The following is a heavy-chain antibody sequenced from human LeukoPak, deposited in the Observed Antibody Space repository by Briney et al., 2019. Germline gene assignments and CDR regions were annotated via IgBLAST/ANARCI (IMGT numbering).Heavy chain of an antibody. D-gene: IGHD4/OR15-4a*01. CDR2: IYYSGTT. J-gene: IGHJ6*02. V-gene: IGHV4-59*01. CDR3: AREDPRTKVPEGMDV. Sequence: SETLSLTCTVSGGSISHYYWSWIRQPPGKGLGWIGYIYYSGTTNYNPSPKSRVTISVDTSKNQFCLKLNSVTAADTAVYYCAREDPRTKVPEGMDVWGQGTTVTVSS. CDR1: GGSISHYY.